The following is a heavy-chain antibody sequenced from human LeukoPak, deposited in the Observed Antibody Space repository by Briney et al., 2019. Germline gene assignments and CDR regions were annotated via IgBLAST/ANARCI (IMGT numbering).Heavy chain of an antibody. V-gene: IGHV3-30*18. CDR1: GFTFSSYG. Sequence: GGSLRLSCAASGFTFSSYGMHWVCQAPGKGLEWVAVISYDGSNKYYADSVKGRFTISRDNSKNTLYLQMNSLRAEDTAVYYCAKDQVMRYFELSMDVWGKGTTVTVSS. CDR3: AKDQVMRYFELSMDV. CDR2: ISYDGSNK. J-gene: IGHJ6*04. D-gene: IGHD3-9*01.